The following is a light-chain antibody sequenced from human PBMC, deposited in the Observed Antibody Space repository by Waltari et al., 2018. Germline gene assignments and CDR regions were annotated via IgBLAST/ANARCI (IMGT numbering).Light chain of an antibody. V-gene: IGKV3-20*01. CDR2: GTS. CDR3: QQYDGEVVT. Sequence: EIVLTQSPGTLSLSPGERATPSCRASQSVTSISLTWYQQKLGQAPRLLSFGTSSRATGIPYRISGSGSGTDFTLTISRLEPEDFAVYYCQQYDGEVVTFGGGPKVEI. CDR1: QSVTSIS. J-gene: IGKJ4*01.